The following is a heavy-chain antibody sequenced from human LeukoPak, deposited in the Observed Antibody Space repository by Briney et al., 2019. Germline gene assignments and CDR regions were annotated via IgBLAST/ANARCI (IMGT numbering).Heavy chain of an antibody. CDR2: IFHSGNT. CDR1: GGSISSSSNY. CDR3: ARDRGHYSGSYDY. J-gene: IGHJ4*02. V-gene: IGHV4-39*07. Sequence: TSETLSLTCTVSGGSISSSSNYWGWIRQSPGKGLEWIGSIFHSGNTYYNPSLKSRVTISVDTSKNQFSLKLSSVTAADTAVYYCARDRGHYSGSYDYWGQGTLVTVSS. D-gene: IGHD1-26*01.